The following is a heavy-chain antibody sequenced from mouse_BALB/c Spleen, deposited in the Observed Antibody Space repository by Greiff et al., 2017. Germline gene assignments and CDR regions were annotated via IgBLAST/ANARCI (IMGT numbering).Heavy chain of an antibody. V-gene: IGHV5-6*01. CDR1: GFTFSSYG. Sequence: EVHLVESGGDLVKPGGSLKLSCAASGFTFSSYGMSWVRQTPDKRLEWVATISSGGSYTYYPDSVKGRFTISRDNAKNTLYLQMSSLKSEDTAMYYCARGPFPRPSYFDYWGQGTTLTVSS. CDR3: ARGPFPRPSYFDY. J-gene: IGHJ2*01. CDR2: ISSGGSYT.